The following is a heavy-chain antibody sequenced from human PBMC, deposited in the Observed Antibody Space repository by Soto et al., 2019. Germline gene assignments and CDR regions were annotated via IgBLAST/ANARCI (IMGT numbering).Heavy chain of an antibody. Sequence: EVQLVETGGGLIQPGGSLTLSCAVSGFTVSRNVMSWVRQAPGKGLEWVSVIYSDDSRYYAGSVKGRVPISRDNPKNTLFLQLNSLRAEDTAVYYCATHRGGYERDFCYWGRGALVTGSS. J-gene: IGHJ4*02. CDR2: IYSDDSR. V-gene: IGHV3-53*02. CDR3: ATHRGGYERDFCY. CDR1: GFTVSRNV. D-gene: IGHD5-12*01.